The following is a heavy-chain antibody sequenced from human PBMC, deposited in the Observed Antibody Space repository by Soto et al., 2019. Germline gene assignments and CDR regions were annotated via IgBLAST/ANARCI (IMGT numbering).Heavy chain of an antibody. CDR1: SGSLSGYY. Sequence: PSETLSLTCSIYSGSLSGYYWSWIRQPPGKGLEWIGEISQSGNTNYSPSLKSRVSISIDTSKKQFSLNLASVSAADTAAYYCARAPKVSGSSQTRPDFWGQGTLVTVSS. J-gene: IGHJ4*02. CDR3: ARAPKVSGSSQTRPDF. CDR2: ISQSGNT. D-gene: IGHD6-6*01. V-gene: IGHV4-34*01.